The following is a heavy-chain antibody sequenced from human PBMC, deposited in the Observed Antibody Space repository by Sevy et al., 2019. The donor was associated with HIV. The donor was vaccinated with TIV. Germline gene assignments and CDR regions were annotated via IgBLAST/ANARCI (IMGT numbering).Heavy chain of an antibody. CDR1: GFTFSSYA. J-gene: IGHJ4*02. CDR2: ISGGGGGT. V-gene: IGHV3-23*01. D-gene: IGHD2-15*01. Sequence: GGSLRLSCAASGFTFSSYAMSWVRQAPGKGLEWVSAISGGGGGTYYAGSVKGRFTISRDNSKNTLYLQMNSLRAEDTAVYYCAKHCSGGSCYLSYWGQGTLVTVSS. CDR3: AKHCSGGSCYLSY.